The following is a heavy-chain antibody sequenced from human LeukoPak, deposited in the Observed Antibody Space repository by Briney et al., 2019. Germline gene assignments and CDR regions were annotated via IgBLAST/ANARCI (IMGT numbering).Heavy chain of an antibody. CDR1: GFTFSSYA. D-gene: IGHD2-21*01. J-gene: IGHJ5*02. CDR2: ISSKGGST. Sequence: QTGGSLRLSCAASGFTFSSYAMHWVRQAPGKGLEYVSAISSKGGSTYYANSVKGRFTISRDNSKNTLYLQMGSLRAEDMAVYYCARGVYCGGDCFDPWGQGTLVTVSS. V-gene: IGHV3-64*01. CDR3: ARGVYCGGDCFDP.